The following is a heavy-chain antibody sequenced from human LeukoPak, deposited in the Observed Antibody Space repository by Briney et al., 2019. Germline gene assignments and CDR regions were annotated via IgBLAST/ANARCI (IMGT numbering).Heavy chain of an antibody. Sequence: GGSLRLSCAVSGFTFSTYWMHWVRQAPGKGLVWVSRINTDGSLINYADSVKGRFTMSRDNSKNTLYLQMSSLRAEDTAVYYCARIIVGATGIDYWGQGTLVTVSS. CDR1: GFTFSTYW. D-gene: IGHD1-26*01. V-gene: IGHV3-74*01. CDR2: INTDGSLI. CDR3: ARIIVGATGIDY. J-gene: IGHJ4*02.